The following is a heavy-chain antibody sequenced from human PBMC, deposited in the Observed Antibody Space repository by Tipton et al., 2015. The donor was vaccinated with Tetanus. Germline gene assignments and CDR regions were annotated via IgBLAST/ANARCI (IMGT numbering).Heavy chain of an antibody. CDR1: GGSISSGDYY. V-gene: IGHV4-30-4*01. CDR3: ARTCGSRGLTCYDGLDV. Sequence: TLSLTCTVSGGSISSGDYYWSWLRQSPGKGLEWIGYIYSSGDTHYHPSLKSRVTILLDTSKSQFSLKLSSVTAADTAVYYCARTCGSRGLTCYDGLDVWGQGTTVSVSS. D-gene: IGHD2-15*01. CDR2: IYSSGDT. J-gene: IGHJ6*02.